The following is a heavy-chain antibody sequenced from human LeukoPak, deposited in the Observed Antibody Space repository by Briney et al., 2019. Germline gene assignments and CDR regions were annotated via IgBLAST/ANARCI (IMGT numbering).Heavy chain of an antibody. J-gene: IGHJ4*02. CDR3: ATESGTYSGTCFDY. CDR2: ISSSGNTT. Sequence: GGSLRLSCAASGFTFSNYNMNWVRQAPGKGLEWVSYISSSGNTTYYADSVKGRFTISRDNAKNSLYLQMNSLRAEDTAVYYCATESGTYSGTCFDYWGQGTLVTVSS. V-gene: IGHV3-48*01. D-gene: IGHD1-26*01. CDR1: GFTFSNYN.